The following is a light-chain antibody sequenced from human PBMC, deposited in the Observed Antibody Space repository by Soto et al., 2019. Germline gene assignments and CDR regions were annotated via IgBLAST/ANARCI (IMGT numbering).Light chain of an antibody. J-gene: IGKJ5*01. CDR2: GAS. V-gene: IGKV3-15*01. CDR3: QQYKSWPPIT. CDR1: QTVPSR. Sequence: EIVMTQSPATLSVSPGEGVTLSCRASQTVPSRIAWYQQKPGQAPSLRICGASTRATGVPDRFSGTGSGTEFTLTISSLKSEDYAVYYCQQYKSWPPITFGQGTRLENK.